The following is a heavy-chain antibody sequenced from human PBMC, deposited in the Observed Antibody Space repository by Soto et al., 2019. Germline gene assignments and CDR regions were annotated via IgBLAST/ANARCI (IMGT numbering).Heavy chain of an antibody. CDR3: AKRGSGSQFDY. Sequence: GGSLRLSCAASGFTFSSYAMGWVRQAPGKGLERVSVISGSGGSTYYADSVKGRFTISRDNSKNTLYLQMNSLRAEDTAVYYCAKRGSGSQFDYWGQGTLVTVSS. J-gene: IGHJ4*02. V-gene: IGHV3-23*01. CDR1: GFTFSSYA. CDR2: ISGSGGST. D-gene: IGHD1-26*01.